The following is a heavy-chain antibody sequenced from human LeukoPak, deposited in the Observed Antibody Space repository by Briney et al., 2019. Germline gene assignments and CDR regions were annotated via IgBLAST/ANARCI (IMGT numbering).Heavy chain of an antibody. J-gene: IGHJ4*02. CDR1: GLTVSSNY. V-gene: IGHV3-53*01. D-gene: IGHD3-10*01. CDR3: ARADYGSGSYPLDY. Sequence: PGGSLRLSCAASGLTVSSNYMSWVRQAPGKGLEWVSVIYSGGSTYYADSVKGRFTISRDNSKNTLYLQMNSLRAEDTAVYYCARADYGSGSYPLDYWGQGTLVTVSS. CDR2: IYSGGST.